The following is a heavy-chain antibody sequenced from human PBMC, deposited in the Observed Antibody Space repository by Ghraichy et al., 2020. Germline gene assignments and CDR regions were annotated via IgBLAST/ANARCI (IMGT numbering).Heavy chain of an antibody. CDR3: AKDRGCSGGSCPFDY. CDR1: GFTFSSYA. CDR2: ISGSGGST. D-gene: IGHD2-15*01. V-gene: IGHV3-23*01. J-gene: IGHJ4*02. Sequence: GGSLRLSCAASGFTFSSYAMSWVRQAPGKGLEWVSAISGSGGSTYYADSVKGRFTISRDNSKNTLYLQMNSLRAEDTAVYYCAKDRGCSGGSCPFDYWGQGTLVTVSS.